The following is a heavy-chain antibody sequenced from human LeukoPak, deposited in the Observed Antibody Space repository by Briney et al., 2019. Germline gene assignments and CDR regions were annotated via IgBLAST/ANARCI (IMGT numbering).Heavy chain of an antibody. J-gene: IGHJ4*02. D-gene: IGHD3-10*01. CDR3: ATAMGPFGELSNY. Sequence: PGGSLRLSCAASGFTFSSYSMNWVRQAPGKGLEWVSSISSSSSYIYYADSVKGRFTISRDNAKNSLYLQMNSLRAEDTAVYYCATAMGPFGELSNYWGQGTLVTVSS. CDR1: GFTFSSYS. CDR2: ISSSSSYI. V-gene: IGHV3-21*01.